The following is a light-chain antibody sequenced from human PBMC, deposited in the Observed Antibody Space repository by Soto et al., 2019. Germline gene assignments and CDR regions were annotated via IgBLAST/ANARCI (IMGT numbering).Light chain of an antibody. Sequence: VLTQSPSASASLGASVKLTCTLSSGHSTYAIAWHQQQPEKGPRNLMKVNSDGSHSKGDGIPDRFSGSSSGAERYLSISSLQSEDEADYYCQTWDTGIRVFGGGTKVTVL. V-gene: IGLV4-69*01. J-gene: IGLJ3*02. CDR1: SGHSTYA. CDR3: QTWDTGIRV. CDR2: VNSDGSH.